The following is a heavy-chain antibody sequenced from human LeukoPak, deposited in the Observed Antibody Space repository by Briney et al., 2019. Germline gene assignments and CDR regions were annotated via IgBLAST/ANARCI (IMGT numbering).Heavy chain of an antibody. CDR3: VRGAGWYNY. V-gene: IGHV4-30-4*02. CDR1: GGSISSGDYY. Sequence: SETLSLTCTVSGGSISSGDYYWSWIRQPPGKGLEWIGYIYYSGSTYYNPSLKSRVFISIDTSKKQFSLKVSSVTAADTAVYYCVRGAGWYNYWGQGTLVTVSS. J-gene: IGHJ4*02. CDR2: IYYSGST. D-gene: IGHD6-19*01.